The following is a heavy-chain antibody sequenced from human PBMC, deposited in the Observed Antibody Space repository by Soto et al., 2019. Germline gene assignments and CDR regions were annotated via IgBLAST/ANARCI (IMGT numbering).Heavy chain of an antibody. Sequence: QLQLQESGPGLVKPSETLSLTCTVSGGSISSSSYYWGWIRQPPGKGLEWIGSIYYSGSTYYNPSLKSRVTISVDTSKNQFSPKLSSVTAADTAVYYCARDVLSSREEDAFDIWGQGTMVTVSS. CDR1: GGSISSSSYY. J-gene: IGHJ3*02. V-gene: IGHV4-39*01. D-gene: IGHD2-8*01. CDR3: ARDVLSSREEDAFDI. CDR2: IYYSGST.